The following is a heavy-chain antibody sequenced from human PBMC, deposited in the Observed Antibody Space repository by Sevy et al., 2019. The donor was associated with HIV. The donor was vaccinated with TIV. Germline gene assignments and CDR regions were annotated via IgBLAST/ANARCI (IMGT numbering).Heavy chain of an antibody. CDR2: IKQDGSEK. CDR1: GFTFSSYW. Sequence: GGSLRLSCAASGFTFSSYWMSWVRQAPGKGLEWVANIKQDGSEKYYVDSVKGRFTISRDNAKNSLYQQMNSLRAEDAAVSYCARVSADFWSGYCTCYYYYMDVWGKGTTVTVSS. CDR3: ARVSADFWSGYCTCYYYYMDV. D-gene: IGHD3-3*01. J-gene: IGHJ6*03. V-gene: IGHV3-7*03.